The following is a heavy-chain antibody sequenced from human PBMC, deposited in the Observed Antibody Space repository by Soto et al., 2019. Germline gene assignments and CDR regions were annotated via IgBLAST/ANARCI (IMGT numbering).Heavy chain of an antibody. CDR2: SHSGGSS. J-gene: IGHJ4*02. D-gene: IGHD2-2*02. CDR3: ARHDDLYTSFDY. Sequence: QLQLQESGPGLVKPSETVSLTCAVSGASVSSTSYYWAWIRQPPGRGLEWVGTSHSGGSSYYNPSLQSRVTISLDTSKNQFSLRLTSVTAPDTAVYFCARHDDLYTSFDYWGQGTLLSVSS. V-gene: IGHV4-39*01. CDR1: GASVSSTSYY.